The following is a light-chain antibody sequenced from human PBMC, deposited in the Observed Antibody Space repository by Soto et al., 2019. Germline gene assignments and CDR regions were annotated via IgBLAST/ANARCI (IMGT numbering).Light chain of an antibody. CDR2: DNN. J-gene: IGLJ2*01. CDR1: SSNIGNNY. V-gene: IGLV1-51*01. CDR3: GTWDSRLRVVV. Sequence: QSALTQSPSVSAAPRQKVTISCSGSSSNIGNNYVSWYHRVPGTAPKLLIYDNNERPSGIPDRFSGSKSGTSATLDITGLQTGDEGDYYCGTWDSRLRVVVFGGGTKLTVL.